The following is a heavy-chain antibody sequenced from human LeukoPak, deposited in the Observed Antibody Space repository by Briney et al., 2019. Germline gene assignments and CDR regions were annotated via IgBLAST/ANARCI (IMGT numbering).Heavy chain of an antibody. CDR2: VSKSDGTT. J-gene: IGHJ6*02. CDR3: ARGSYGMDV. CDR1: GFTFSSYS. V-gene: IGHV3-23*01. Sequence: PGGSLRLSCAASGFTFSSYSMNWVRQAPGKGLEWVSSVSKSDGTTYYADSVKGRLTISRDNSKNTLHLQMNGLRAEDTAVYYCARGSYGMDVWGHGTTVTVSS.